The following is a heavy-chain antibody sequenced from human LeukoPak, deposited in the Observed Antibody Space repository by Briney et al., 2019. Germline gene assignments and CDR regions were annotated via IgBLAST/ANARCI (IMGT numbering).Heavy chain of an antibody. CDR1: GGSISSSSYY. Sequence: SETLSLTCTVSGGSISSSSYYWGWIRQPPGKGLEWIGSIYYSGSTYYNPSLKSRVTISVDTSKNQFSLKLSSVTAADTAVYYCARAGNSYGRYEGDWFDPWGQGTLVTVSS. CDR3: ARAGNSYGRYEGDWFDP. J-gene: IGHJ5*02. V-gene: IGHV4-39*01. D-gene: IGHD5-18*01. CDR2: IYYSGST.